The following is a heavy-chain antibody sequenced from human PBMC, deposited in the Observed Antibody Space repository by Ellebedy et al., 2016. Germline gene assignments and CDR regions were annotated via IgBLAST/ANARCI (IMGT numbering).Heavy chain of an antibody. Sequence: GESLKISXAGSGFTLSNYAMTWVRQAPGQGLEWVSSISAIDGTYYADSVKGRFTISRDYSKNTLYLQMNSLRAEDTAVYYCRQGHYSHYWGQGTLVTVS. J-gene: IGHJ4*02. V-gene: IGHV3-23*01. CDR1: GFTLSNYA. CDR3: RQGHYSHY. CDR2: ISAIDGT.